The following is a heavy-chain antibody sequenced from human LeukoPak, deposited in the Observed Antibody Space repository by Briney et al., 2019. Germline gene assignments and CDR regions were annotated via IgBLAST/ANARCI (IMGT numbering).Heavy chain of an antibody. J-gene: IGHJ4*02. CDR3: AKDRRAAAGH. V-gene: IGHV3-30*02. D-gene: IGHD6-13*01. CDR1: GFTFSSYG. CDR2: IRYDGSNK. Sequence: PGGSLRLSCAASGFTFSSYGMHWIRQAPGKGLEWVAFIRYDGSNKYYADSVKGRFTISRDNSKNTLYLQMNSLRAEDTAVYYCAKDRRAAAGHWGQGTLVTVSS.